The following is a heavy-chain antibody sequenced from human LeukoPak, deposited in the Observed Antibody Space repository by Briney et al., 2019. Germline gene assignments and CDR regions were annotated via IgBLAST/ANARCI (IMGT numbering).Heavy chain of an antibody. CDR1: GGSISSGSYY. V-gene: IGHV4-61*02. J-gene: IGHJ2*01. Sequence: SETLSLTCTVPGGSISSGSYYWSWIRQPAGKGLEWIGRIYSSGSTNYNPSLKSQFTISLDTSKNQFSLKLSSVTAADTAVYYCARQYSDILSGYHRGELYWYFDLWGRGTLVTVSS. CDR3: ARQYSDILSGYHRGELYWYFDL. CDR2: IYSSGST. D-gene: IGHD3-9*01.